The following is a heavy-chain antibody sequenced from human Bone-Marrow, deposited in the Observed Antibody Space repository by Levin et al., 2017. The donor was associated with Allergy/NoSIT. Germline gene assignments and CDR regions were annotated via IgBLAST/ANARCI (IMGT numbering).Heavy chain of an antibody. D-gene: IGHD2-2*01. J-gene: IGHJ5*02. Sequence: SETLSLTCTVSGGSMSNYYWSWIRQPPGKGLEWMGYIYFTGSINYNPSLKSRVSISVDAPKNQFSLNLSSVTAADTAVYYYARLLSSSRNLYNWFDPWGQGTLVTVSS. CDR1: GGSMSNYY. CDR3: ARLLSSSRNLYNWFDP. CDR2: IYFTGSI. V-gene: IGHV4-59*01.